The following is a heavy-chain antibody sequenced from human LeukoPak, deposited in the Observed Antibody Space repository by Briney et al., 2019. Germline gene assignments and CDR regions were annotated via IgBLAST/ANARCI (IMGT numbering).Heavy chain of an antibody. D-gene: IGHD3-22*01. CDR2: IDPSGGST. V-gene: IGHV1-46*01. CDR3: ARENDSSGYYSLYFDY. Sequence: ASVKVSCKASGYTFTSYYMHWVRQAPGQGLEWMGIIDPSGGSTSYAQKFQGRVTMTRDTSTSTVYMELSSLRSEDTAVYYCARENDSSGYYSLYFDYWGQGTLVTVSS. CDR1: GYTFTSYY. J-gene: IGHJ4*02.